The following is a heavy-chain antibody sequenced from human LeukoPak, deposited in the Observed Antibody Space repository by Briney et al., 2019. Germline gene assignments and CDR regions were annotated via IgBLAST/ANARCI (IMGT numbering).Heavy chain of an antibody. CDR2: VSYIGST. Sequence: SETLSLTCTVSGDSFSSHYRSWVRQPPGRGLEWIGYVSYIGSTNYNPSLKSRVTTSVDTSKNQFSLKLSSVTAADTPVYYCARDPTTVTKGLDIWGQGTTVTVSS. CDR1: GDSFSSHY. CDR3: ARDPTTVTKGLDI. V-gene: IGHV4-59*11. J-gene: IGHJ3*02. D-gene: IGHD4-17*01.